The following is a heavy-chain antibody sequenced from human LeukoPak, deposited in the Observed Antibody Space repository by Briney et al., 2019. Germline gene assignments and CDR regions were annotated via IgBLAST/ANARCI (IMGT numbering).Heavy chain of an antibody. V-gene: IGHV3-9*01. CDR2: LSWNSGSI. CDR1: GFTFSSYG. Sequence: GGSLRLSCAASGFTFSSYGMHWVRQPTGKGLVWVSGLSWNSGSIDYADSVKGRFTISRDNAKNSLYLQMNSLRVEGTAFYYCAKDNRRHYTSGPNPDSLHWGQGALVTVSS. CDR3: AKDNRRHYTSGPNPDSLH. J-gene: IGHJ4*02. D-gene: IGHD6-19*01.